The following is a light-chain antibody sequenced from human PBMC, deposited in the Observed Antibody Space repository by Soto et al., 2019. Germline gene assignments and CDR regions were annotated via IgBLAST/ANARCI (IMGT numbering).Light chain of an antibody. CDR2: GAS. Sequence: EIVMTQSPATLSVSPWERATLSCRASQSVRGNLAWYQQRPGQSPRLLIYGASSRATGIPARFSGSGSGTEFTLSISSLQSEAFAVYYCQQYNNWPFITFGQGTKVDIK. V-gene: IGKV3-15*01. J-gene: IGKJ1*01. CDR1: QSVRGN. CDR3: QQYNNWPFIT.